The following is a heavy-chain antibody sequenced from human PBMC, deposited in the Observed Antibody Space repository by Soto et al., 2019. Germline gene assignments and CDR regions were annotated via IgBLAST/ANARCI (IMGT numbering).Heavy chain of an antibody. Sequence: EVQLVESGGGLVKPGGSLRLSCAASGFTFRSFTMNWVRQAPGKGLEWVSTISSNSAYIYYTDALRGRFTISRDNAKNSLRLQMNSLRAEDPAVYYCTRDASRDSSARGWFDPWGPGTLVTVSS. CDR3: TRDASRDSSARGWFDP. J-gene: IGHJ5*02. V-gene: IGHV3-21*02. CDR1: GFTFRSFT. D-gene: IGHD6-13*01. CDR2: ISSNSAYI.